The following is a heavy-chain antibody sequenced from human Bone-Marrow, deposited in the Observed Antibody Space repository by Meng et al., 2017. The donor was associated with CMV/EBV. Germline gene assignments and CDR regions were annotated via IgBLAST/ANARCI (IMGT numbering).Heavy chain of an antibody. D-gene: IGHD3-22*01. Sequence: SVKVSCKASGGTFSSYAISWVRQAPGQGLEWMGGIIPIFGTANYAQKFQGRVTITTDESTSTAYMELSSLRSEDTAVYYCARGNPPDPHDSSGYYFDYWGQGNLVNVDS. CDR2: IIPIFGTA. CDR3: ARGNPPDPHDSSGYYFDY. J-gene: IGHJ4*02. CDR1: GGTFSSYA. V-gene: IGHV1-69*05.